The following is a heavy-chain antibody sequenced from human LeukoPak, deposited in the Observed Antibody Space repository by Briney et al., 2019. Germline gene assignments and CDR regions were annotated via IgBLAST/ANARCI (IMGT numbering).Heavy chain of an antibody. Sequence: GGSLRLSCAASGFTFSRYSMNWVRQAPGKGLQWVSSISISSRYIYYADSVKGRFTISRDNAKNSLYLQMNRLRAEDTAVYYCARDPHYYDSTHTYYYYYMDVWGKGTTVTVSS. CDR3: ARDPHYYDSTHTYYYYYMDV. J-gene: IGHJ6*03. D-gene: IGHD3-22*01. CDR2: ISISSRYI. V-gene: IGHV3-21*01. CDR1: GFTFSRYS.